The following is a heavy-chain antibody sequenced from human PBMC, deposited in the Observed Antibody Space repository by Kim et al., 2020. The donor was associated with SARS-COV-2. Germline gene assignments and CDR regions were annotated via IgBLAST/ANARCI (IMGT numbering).Heavy chain of an antibody. D-gene: IGHD4-4*01. CDR1: GFTFSPAW. Sequence: GGSLRLSCAASGFTFSPAWMSWVRQAPGKGLEWVGRIKANALGATTDYAAPVKGRFTISRTDSKSILYLHMNSLKTENTAMYYWTWDDSSKGDYWGQGTLVTVSS. CDR2: IKANALGATT. CDR3: TWDDSSKGDY. J-gene: IGHJ4*02. V-gene: IGHV3-15*01.